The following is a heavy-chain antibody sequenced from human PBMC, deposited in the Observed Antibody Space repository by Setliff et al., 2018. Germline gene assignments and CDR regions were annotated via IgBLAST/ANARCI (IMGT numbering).Heavy chain of an antibody. J-gene: IGHJ3*01. CDR3: AISTLSICTGGSCPNAFDV. CDR1: GYIFSSYG. V-gene: IGHV1-18*01. Sequence: ASVKVSCKGSGYIFSSYGISWVRQAPGQGLQWMGWISSHNGVTNYAQRFQGRVTMSTDTSTSAAYMELRSLRSDDTAVYYCAISTLSICTGGSCPNAFDVWGQGTMVTVS. D-gene: IGHD2-8*02. CDR2: ISSHNGVT.